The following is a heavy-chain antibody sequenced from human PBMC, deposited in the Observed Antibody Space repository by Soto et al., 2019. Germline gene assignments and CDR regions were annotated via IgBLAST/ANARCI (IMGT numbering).Heavy chain of an antibody. Sequence: QVQLQESGPGLVKPSETLSLTCTVSGGSISSYYWSWIRQPPGKGLEWIGYMYYSGSTNYNPSLKSRVTISVDTSKNQFSLKLSSVTAADTAVYHCARHLHLVRGVIIGDGFDIWGQGTMVTVSS. CDR2: MYYSGST. CDR1: GGSISSYY. J-gene: IGHJ3*02. CDR3: ARHLHLVRGVIIGDGFDI. V-gene: IGHV4-59*08. D-gene: IGHD3-10*01.